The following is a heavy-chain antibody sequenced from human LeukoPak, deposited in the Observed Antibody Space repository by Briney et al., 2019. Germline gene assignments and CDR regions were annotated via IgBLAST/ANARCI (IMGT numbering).Heavy chain of an antibody. CDR2: ISGSGGST. Sequence: GSLRLSFAAPGFTFCSYAMSWVRQAPGEGLGGGSAISGSGGSTYYADSVKGRFTISRDNSKNTLYLQMNSLRAEDTAVYYCAKLPPYSSGWPPDYWGQGTLVTVSS. V-gene: IGHV3-23*01. D-gene: IGHD6-19*01. J-gene: IGHJ4*02. CDR3: AKLPPYSSGWPPDY. CDR1: GFTFCSYA.